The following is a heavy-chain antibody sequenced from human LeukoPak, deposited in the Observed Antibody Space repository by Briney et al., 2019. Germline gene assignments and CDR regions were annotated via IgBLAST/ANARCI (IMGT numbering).Heavy chain of an antibody. J-gene: IGHJ6*03. D-gene: IGHD4-17*01. CDR3: TRDPIRYGDYDFYYYYMDV. Sequence: GSLRLSCTASGFTFGDYAMSWVRQAPGKGLEWVGFIRSKAYGGTTEYAASVKGRFTISRDDSKSIAYLQMNSLKTEDTAVYYCTRDPIRYGDYDFYYYYMDVWGKGTTVTISS. V-gene: IGHV3-49*04. CDR1: GFTFGDYA. CDR2: IRSKAYGGTT.